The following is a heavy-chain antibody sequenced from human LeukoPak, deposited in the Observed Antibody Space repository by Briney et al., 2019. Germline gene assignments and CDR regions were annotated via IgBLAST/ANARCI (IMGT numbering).Heavy chain of an antibody. V-gene: IGHV3-23*01. CDR2: ISGSGGST. D-gene: IGHD1-7*01. CDR3: AVAKTAAILDRYNWNYYFDY. J-gene: IGHJ4*02. Sequence: GGSLRLSCAASGFTFSSYAMSWVRQAPGKGLEWVSAISGSGGSTYYADSVKGRFTISRDNSKNTLYLQMNSLRAEDTAVYYCAVAKTAAILDRYNWNYYFDYWGQGTLVTVSS. CDR1: GFTFSSYA.